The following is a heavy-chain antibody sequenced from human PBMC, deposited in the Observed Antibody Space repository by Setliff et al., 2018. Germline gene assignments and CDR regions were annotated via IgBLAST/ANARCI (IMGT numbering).Heavy chain of an antibody. V-gene: IGHV3-30*01. J-gene: IGHJ4*02. CDR2: TSYDGINQ. CDR3: ARDSGQSRNYNFWSGQLDY. D-gene: IGHD3-3*01. CDR1: GFAFRTHP. Sequence: LRLSCAASGFAFRTHPMHWVRQAPGKGLEWLAVTSYDGINQYYADSVQGRFTISRDNSKNTLYLQMNSLRAEDTAVYYCARDSGQSRNYNFWSGQLDYWGQGTLVTVSS.